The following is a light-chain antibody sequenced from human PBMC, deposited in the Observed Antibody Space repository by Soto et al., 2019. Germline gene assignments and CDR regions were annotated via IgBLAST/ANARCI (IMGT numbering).Light chain of an antibody. CDR2: SNN. J-gene: IGLJ1*01. CDR3: AAWDDSLNGYV. Sequence: QSVLTQPPSASGTPVQRVTISCSGSSSNIGSNTINWYQQLPGMAPKLLIYSNNERPSGVPDRFSGSKSGTSASLAISGLQSEDEADYYCAAWDDSLNGYVFGTGTKVTVL. V-gene: IGLV1-44*01. CDR1: SSNIGSNT.